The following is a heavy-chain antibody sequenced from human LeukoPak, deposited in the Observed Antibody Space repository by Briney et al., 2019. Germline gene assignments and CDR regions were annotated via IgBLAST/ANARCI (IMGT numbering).Heavy chain of an antibody. CDR2: INPNSGGT. D-gene: IGHD3-22*01. CDR3: ARGDYYYDRSPPNFDY. J-gene: IGHJ4*02. CDR1: GHTFTDYY. Sequence: ASVKVSCKASGHTFTDYYMHWVRQAPGQGLEWMGWINPNSGGTNYAQKFQGRVTMTRDTSITTAYMELNRLRYDDTAVYYCARGDYYYDRSPPNFDYWGQGTLVTVSS. V-gene: IGHV1-2*02.